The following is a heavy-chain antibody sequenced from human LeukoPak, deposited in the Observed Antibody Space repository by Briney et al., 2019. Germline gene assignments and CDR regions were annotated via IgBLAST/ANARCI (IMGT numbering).Heavy chain of an antibody. D-gene: IGHD1-14*01. J-gene: IGHJ6*03. CDR3: ARVGTTYGYYYYMDV. CDR1: GGSISSSSYY. Sequence: PSETLSLTCTVSGGSISSSSYYWGWIRQPPGKGLEWIGSIYYSGSTYYNPSLKSRVTISVDTSKNQFSLKLSSVTAADTAVYYCARVGTTYGYYYYMDVWGKGTTVTVSS. CDR2: IYYSGST. V-gene: IGHV4-39*01.